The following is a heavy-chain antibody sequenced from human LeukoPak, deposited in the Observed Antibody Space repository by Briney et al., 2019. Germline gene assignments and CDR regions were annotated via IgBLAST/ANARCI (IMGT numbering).Heavy chain of an antibody. CDR2: ISSSSSYT. CDR1: GFTFSDYY. CDR3: ARDTPYDSSGYYLDY. J-gene: IGHJ4*02. D-gene: IGHD3-22*01. V-gene: IGHV3-11*05. Sequence: PGGSLRLSCAASGFTFSDYYMSWIRQAPGKGLEWVSYISSSSSYTNYADSVKGRFTISRDNAKNSLYLQTNSLRAEDTAVYYCARDTPYDSSGYYLDYWGQGTLVTVPS.